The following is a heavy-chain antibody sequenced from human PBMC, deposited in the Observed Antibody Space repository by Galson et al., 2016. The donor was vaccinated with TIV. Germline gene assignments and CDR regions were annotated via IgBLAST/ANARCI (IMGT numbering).Heavy chain of an antibody. D-gene: IGHD3-9*01. J-gene: IGHJ4*02. CDR2: IQYDGSNK. Sequence: SLRLSCAVSGYMFSSYGMHWVRQAPGRGLEWVAFIQYDGSNKYYADSVKGRFTISRDNSMNTLYLQMNSRRAEDTAVYYCARPASLGYFDWLPPDSWGQGTLVTVSS. V-gene: IGHV3-30*02. CDR1: GYMFSSYG. CDR3: ARPASLGYFDWLPPDS.